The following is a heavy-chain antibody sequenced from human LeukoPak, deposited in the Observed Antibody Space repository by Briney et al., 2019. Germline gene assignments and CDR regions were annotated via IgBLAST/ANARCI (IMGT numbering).Heavy chain of an antibody. CDR1: GYTFTSYG. CDR2: ISAYNGNT. D-gene: IGHD3-22*01. CDR3: ARLVDGVVVTPYYFDY. Sequence: ASVKVSCKASGYTFTSYGISWERQAPGQGLEWMGWISAYNGNTNYAQKLQGRVTMTTDTSTSTAYMELRSLRSEDTAVYYCARLVDGVVVTPYYFDYWGQGTLVTVSS. V-gene: IGHV1-18*01. J-gene: IGHJ4*02.